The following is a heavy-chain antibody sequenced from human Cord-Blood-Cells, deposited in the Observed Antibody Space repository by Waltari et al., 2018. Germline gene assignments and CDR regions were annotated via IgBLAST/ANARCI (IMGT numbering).Heavy chain of an antibody. CDR3: ARLQRANLGQESSGWY. Sequence: QLQLQESGPGLVKPSETLSLTCTVSGGSISSSSYYWGCIRKLPGKGLGWIGSIYYSGSTYYNPSLKSRVTISVDTSKNQFSLKLSSVTAADTAVYYCARLQRANLGQESSGWYWGQGTLVTVSS. J-gene: IGHJ4*02. CDR1: GGSISSSSYY. V-gene: IGHV4-39*07. CDR2: IYYSGST. D-gene: IGHD6-19*01.